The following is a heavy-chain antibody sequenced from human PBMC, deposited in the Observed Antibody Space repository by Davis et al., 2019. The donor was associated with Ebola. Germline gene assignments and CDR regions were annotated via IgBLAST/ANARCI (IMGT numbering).Heavy chain of an antibody. Sequence: SVQVSCKASGGTFSSYAISWVRQAPGQGLEWMGGIIPIFGTANYAQKFQGRVTITADESTSTAYMELSSLRSEDTAVYYCARDGGRGLYYYYYGMDVWGQGTTVTVSS. CDR3: ARDGGRGLYYYYYGMDV. V-gene: IGHV1-69*13. D-gene: IGHD4-23*01. CDR1: GGTFSSYA. J-gene: IGHJ6*02. CDR2: IIPIFGTA.